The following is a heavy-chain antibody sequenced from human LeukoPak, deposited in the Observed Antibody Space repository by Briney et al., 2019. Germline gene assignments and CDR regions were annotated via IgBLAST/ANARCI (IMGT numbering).Heavy chain of an antibody. V-gene: IGHV3-23*01. Sequence: GGSLRLSCAASVFTFSSYTMSWVRQAPGKGLGCVSAISVRGNTTYDADSVKGRFTISTDNSKNTLYLQMNSLRAEDTAVYYCAKGGLATAGTSFYFNYWGQGTLVTVSS. CDR3: AKGGLATAGTSFYFNY. D-gene: IGHD6-13*01. CDR2: ISVRGNTT. CDR1: VFTFSSYT. J-gene: IGHJ4*02.